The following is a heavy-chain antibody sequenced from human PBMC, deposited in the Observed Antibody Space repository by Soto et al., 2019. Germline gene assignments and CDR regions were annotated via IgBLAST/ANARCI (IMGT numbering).Heavy chain of an antibody. CDR1: GFIFSNYA. V-gene: IGHV3-23*01. CDR2: IGANGGPT. CDR3: AKRPLAIRVFDY. J-gene: IGHJ4*02. Sequence: GESLKISCAASGFIFSNYAMNWVRQAPGKGLEWVSTIGANGGPTYYADSVKGRFTISRDNSRDTLYLQMNSLRPEDTAVYYCAKRPLAIRVFDYWGQGTLVTVSS.